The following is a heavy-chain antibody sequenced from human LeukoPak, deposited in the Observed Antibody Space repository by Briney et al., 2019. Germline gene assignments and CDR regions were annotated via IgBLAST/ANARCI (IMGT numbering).Heavy chain of an antibody. V-gene: IGHV4-30-4*01. Sequence: PSETLSLTCTVSGGSISSGDYYWSWIRQPPGKGLEWIGYIYYSGSTYYNPSLKSRVTISVDTSKNQFSLKLSSVTAADTAVYYCARDPADYGDYLYGMDVWGQGTTVTVSS. CDR1: GGSISSGDYY. J-gene: IGHJ6*02. CDR2: IYYSGST. CDR3: ARDPADYGDYLYGMDV. D-gene: IGHD4-17*01.